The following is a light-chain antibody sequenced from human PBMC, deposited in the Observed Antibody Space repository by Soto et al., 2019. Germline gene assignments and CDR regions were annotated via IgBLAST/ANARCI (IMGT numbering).Light chain of an antibody. J-gene: IGKJ4*01. CDR2: GAS. V-gene: IGKV3-20*01. CDR1: QSVSSSY. CDR3: QQYNSSPST. Sequence: EIVLTQSPGTLSLSPGERATLSCRASQSVSSSYLAWYQQNPGQAPRLLIYGASSRATGIPDRFSGSGAGTDFTLTISRLEPGDFAVYYCQQYNSSPSTFGGGTTVEIK.